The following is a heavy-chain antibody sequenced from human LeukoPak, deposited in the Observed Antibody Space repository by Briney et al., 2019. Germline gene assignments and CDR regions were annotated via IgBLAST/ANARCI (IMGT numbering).Heavy chain of an antibody. CDR3: AELGITMIGGV. CDR2: ISSSGSTI. Sequence: GGSLRLSCATSDFSFSTYWMNWVRQAPGKGLEWVSYISSSGSTIYYADSVKGRFTISRDNAKNSLYLQMNSLRAEDTAVYYCAELGITMIGGVWGKGTTVTISS. V-gene: IGHV3-48*04. D-gene: IGHD3-10*02. CDR1: DFSFSTYW. J-gene: IGHJ6*04.